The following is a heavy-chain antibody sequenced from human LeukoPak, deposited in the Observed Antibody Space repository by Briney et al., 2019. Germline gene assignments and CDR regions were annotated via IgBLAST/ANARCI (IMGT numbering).Heavy chain of an antibody. V-gene: IGHV3-7*03. CDR1: GFTFSTFW. CDR2: IKQDANEK. D-gene: IGHD7-27*01. J-gene: IGHJ4*02. Sequence: GGSLRLSCTASGFTFSTFWMSWVRQAPGKGLEWVANIKQDANEKYYVDSVKGRFTISRDNAEPSLCLQMNSLRPEDTAVYYCARGGNWADYWGQGTLVTVSS. CDR3: ARGGNWADY.